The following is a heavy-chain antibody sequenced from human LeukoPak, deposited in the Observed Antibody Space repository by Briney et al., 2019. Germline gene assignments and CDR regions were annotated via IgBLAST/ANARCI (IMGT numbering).Heavy chain of an antibody. Sequence: PGGSLRLSCAASGFTFSSYGMHWDRQAPGKGLEWEAGISYDGSNKYYTDSVKGRFTISRDNSKDSLYLQRNSLRAEDTAVYYCAKDSGVATTIGGDYWGQGTLVTVPS. CDR2: ISYDGSNK. J-gene: IGHJ4*02. V-gene: IGHV3-30*18. D-gene: IGHD5-12*01. CDR3: AKDSGVATTIGGDY. CDR1: GFTFSSYG.